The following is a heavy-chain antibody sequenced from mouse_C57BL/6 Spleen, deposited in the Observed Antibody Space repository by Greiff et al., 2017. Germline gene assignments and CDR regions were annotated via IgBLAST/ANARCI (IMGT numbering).Heavy chain of an antibody. Sequence: EVKVVESGGDLVKPGGSLKLSCAASGFTFSSYGMSWVRQTPDKRLEWVATISSGGSYTYSPDSVTGRFTISRDNDKNTLYLQMRSRKSEDTAMYDCARGDYYGSSFDYWGQGTTLTVSS. V-gene: IGHV5-6*01. J-gene: IGHJ2*01. CDR2: ISSGGSYT. CDR3: ARGDYYGSSFDY. D-gene: IGHD1-1*01. CDR1: GFTFSSYG.